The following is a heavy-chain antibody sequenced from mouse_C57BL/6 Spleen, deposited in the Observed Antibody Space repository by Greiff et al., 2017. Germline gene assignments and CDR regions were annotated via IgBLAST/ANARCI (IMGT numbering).Heavy chain of an antibody. CDR1: GYAFSSYW. V-gene: IGHV1-80*01. CDR2: IYPGDGDT. D-gene: IGHD2-1*01. J-gene: IGHJ3*01. CDR3: ARSGTYGNYGFAY. Sequence: QVQLKQSGAELVKPGASVKISCKASGYAFSSYWMNWVKQRPGKGLEWIGQIYPGDGDTNYNGKFKGKATLTADKSSSTAYMQLSSLTSEDSAVYFCARSGTYGNYGFAYWGQGTLVTVS.